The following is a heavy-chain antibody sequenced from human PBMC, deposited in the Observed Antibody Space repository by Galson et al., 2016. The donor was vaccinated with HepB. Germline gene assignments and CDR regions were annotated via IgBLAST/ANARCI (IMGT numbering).Heavy chain of an antibody. V-gene: IGHV4-39*01. CDR1: GGSISSSHYY. CDR2: VYYSGST. J-gene: IGHJ4*02. Sequence: ETLSLTCTVSGGSISSSHYYCGWIRQPPGKGLEWIGNVYYSGSTYYDPSLKSRVTISVDTSKNQFSLKLTSVTAADTAVYYCATYLGGIVRASDYWGQGTLVIVSS. D-gene: IGHD1-26*01. CDR3: ATYLGGIVRASDY.